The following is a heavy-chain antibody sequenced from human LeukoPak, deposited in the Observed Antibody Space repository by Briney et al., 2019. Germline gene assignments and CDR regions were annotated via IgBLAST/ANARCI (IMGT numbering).Heavy chain of an antibody. Sequence: GGSLRLSCAASGFTVSSNYMSWVRQAPGKGLEWVSVIYSSGSTYYADSVKGRFTISRDNSKNTLYLQMNSLRTEDTAVYYCAKDVTYYDFWSGYSPFEDYYYYMDVWGKGTTVTVSS. D-gene: IGHD3-3*01. J-gene: IGHJ6*03. CDR1: GFTVSSNY. CDR3: AKDVTYYDFWSGYSPFEDYYYYMDV. CDR2: IYSSGST. V-gene: IGHV3-66*03.